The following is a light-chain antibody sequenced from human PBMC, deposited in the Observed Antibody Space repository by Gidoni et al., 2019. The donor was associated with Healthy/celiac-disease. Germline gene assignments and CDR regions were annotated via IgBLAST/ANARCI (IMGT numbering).Light chain of an antibody. CDR3: QVWDSSSVV. Sequence: SYVLTQPPSVSVAPGQTARITCGGNNIGSKSVHWYQQKPGQAPVLVVYDDSDRPSGIPGRFSGSNSGNTATLTISRVEAGDEADYYCQVWDSSSVVFGGGTKLTVL. CDR2: DDS. J-gene: IGLJ2*01. V-gene: IGLV3-21*02. CDR1: NIGSKS.